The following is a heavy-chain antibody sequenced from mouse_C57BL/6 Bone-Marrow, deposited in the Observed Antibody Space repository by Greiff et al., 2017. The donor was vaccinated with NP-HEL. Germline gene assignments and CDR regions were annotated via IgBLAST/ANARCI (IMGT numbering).Heavy chain of an antibody. CDR3: ARELGLSAMDY. J-gene: IGHJ4*01. CDR1: GFTFSDYG. D-gene: IGHD4-1*01. CDR2: ISNLAYSI. Sequence: EVKLMESGGGLVQPGGSLKLSCAASGFTFSDYGLAWVRQAPRKGPEWVAFISNLAYSIYYADTVTGRFTISRENAKNTLYLEMSSQRSEDTAMYYCARELGLSAMDYWGQGTSVTVSS. V-gene: IGHV5-15*01.